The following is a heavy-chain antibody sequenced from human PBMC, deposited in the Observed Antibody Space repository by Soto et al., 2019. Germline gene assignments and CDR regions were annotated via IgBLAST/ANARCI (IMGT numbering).Heavy chain of an antibody. CDR2: VKSKTDGGTT. CDR3: TRDLRDCSSTSCYYWFDS. J-gene: IGHJ5*01. V-gene: IGHV3-15*07. Sequence: GGSLRLSCAASGFIFSNAWINWVRQAPGKGLEWVGRVKSKTDGGTTDFAAPVKGRFAISRDDSKSIAYLQMNSLKTEDTAVYYCTRDLRDCSSTSCYYWFDSWGQGTLVTVSS. CDR1: GFIFSNAW. D-gene: IGHD2-2*01.